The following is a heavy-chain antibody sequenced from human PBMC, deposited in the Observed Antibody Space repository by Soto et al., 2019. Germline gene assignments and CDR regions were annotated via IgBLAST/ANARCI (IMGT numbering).Heavy chain of an antibody. CDR2: IGNGLDT. J-gene: IGHJ3*02. Sequence: EVQLVESGGDLVQPGGSLRLSCAASGFALSSYDMHWVRQATGKGLEWVSVIGNGLDTYYSDAVKGRFIISREDAKNSLYLQMNSLRAGDTAVYYCARGNVFDIWGQGTMVTVSS. CDR3: ARGNVFDI. V-gene: IGHV3-13*04. CDR1: GFALSSYD.